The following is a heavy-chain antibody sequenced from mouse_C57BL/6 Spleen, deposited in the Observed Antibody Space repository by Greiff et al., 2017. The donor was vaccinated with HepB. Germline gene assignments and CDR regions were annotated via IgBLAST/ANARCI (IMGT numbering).Heavy chain of an antibody. D-gene: IGHD1-1*01. V-gene: IGHV1-20*01. CDR1: GYSFTGYF. Sequence: EVQLQESGPELVKPGDSVKISCKASGYSFTGYFMNWVMQSHGKSLEWIGRINPYNGDTFYNQKFKGKATLTVGKSSSTAHMELRSLTSEDSAVYYCATYYGSNLYYAMDYWGQGTSVTVSS. J-gene: IGHJ4*01. CDR3: ATYYGSNLYYAMDY. CDR2: INPYNGDT.